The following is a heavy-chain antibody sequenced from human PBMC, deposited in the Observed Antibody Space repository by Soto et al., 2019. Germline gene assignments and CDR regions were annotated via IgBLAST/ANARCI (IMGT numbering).Heavy chain of an antibody. CDR3: ANRYNWNYGPFDP. CDR1: GGTFSSYA. D-gene: IGHD1-7*01. V-gene: IGHV1-69*13. CDR2: VIAIXGXX. J-gene: IGHJ5*02. Sequence: SVKVSCKASGGTFSSYAISWVRQAPGQGLAWMGGVIAIXGXXXXAXXXXXXXTTTADESTSTAYMELSSLRSEDTAVYYCANRYNWNYGPFDPWGQGTLVTVS.